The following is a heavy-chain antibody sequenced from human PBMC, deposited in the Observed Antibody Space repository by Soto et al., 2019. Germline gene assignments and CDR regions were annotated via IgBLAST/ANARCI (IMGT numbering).Heavy chain of an antibody. V-gene: IGHV3-23*01. Sequence: SLRLSWAAGGFNVGAFAVHGRRQVPGKGQEGASGTSVSDALIYYADSVRGRFSISRDASENILSLQMNSLRVDDTPLYYCTRETVAGITGLDYWGPGALV. CDR1: GFNVGAFA. CDR3: TRETVAGITGLDY. CDR2: TSVSDALI. D-gene: IGHD1-20*01. J-gene: IGHJ4*02.